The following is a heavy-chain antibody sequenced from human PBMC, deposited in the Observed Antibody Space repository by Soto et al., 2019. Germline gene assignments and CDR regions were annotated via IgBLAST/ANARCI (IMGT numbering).Heavy chain of an antibody. CDR1: GFTFSSYS. D-gene: IGHD1-20*01. Sequence: PGGSLRLSCAASGFTFSSYSMNWVRQAPGKGLEWVAVISYDGSNKYYADSVKGRFTISRDNSKNTLYLQMSGLTPEDTAVYYCARDQTGITTTGGGRIDHWGQGTLVTVSS. CDR3: ARDQTGITTTGGGRIDH. V-gene: IGHV3-30*03. CDR2: ISYDGSNK. J-gene: IGHJ4*02.